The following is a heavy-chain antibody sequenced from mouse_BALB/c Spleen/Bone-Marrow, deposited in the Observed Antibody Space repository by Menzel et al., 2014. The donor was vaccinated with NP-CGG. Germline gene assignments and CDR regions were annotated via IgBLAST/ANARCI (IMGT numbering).Heavy chain of an antibody. CDR1: GFDFSRYW. CDR2: INPDSSTL. V-gene: IGHV4-1*02. J-gene: IGHJ4*01. Sequence: EVKLQESGGGLVQPGGSLKLSCAASGFDFSRYWLRWVRQAPGKGLEWIGEINPDSSTLNYTPSLKDKLIISRDNAKNSLYLQMGKVRSEDTAVYCCARNAYQSKGYWGLGSSVPGSS. CDR3: ARNAYQSKGY.